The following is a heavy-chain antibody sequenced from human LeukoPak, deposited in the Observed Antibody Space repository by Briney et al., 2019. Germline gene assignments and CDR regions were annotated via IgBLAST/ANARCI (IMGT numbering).Heavy chain of an antibody. J-gene: IGHJ4*02. V-gene: IGHV3-23*01. CDR1: GFTFSSYA. D-gene: IGHD6-19*01. Sequence: GGSLRLSCAASGFTFSSYAINWVRQAPGKGLEWVSAITESGGSAYYADSVKGRFTISRDNSKNTLYLQMYSLRAEDTAVYYCARGRSSSGWSNWGQGTQVTVSS. CDR3: ARGRSSSGWSN. CDR2: ITESGGSA.